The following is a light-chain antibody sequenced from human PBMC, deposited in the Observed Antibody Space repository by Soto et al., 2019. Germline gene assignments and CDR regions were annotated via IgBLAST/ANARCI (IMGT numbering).Light chain of an antibody. CDR1: QSVSSN. CDR2: GAS. J-gene: IGKJ1*01. Sequence: EKVMTQSPATLSVSPGERATLSCRASQSVSSNLAWYQQKPGQAPRLLIYGASTRVTGIPARFSGSGSGTEFTLTISSLQSEDFAVYYCQQYKNGWTFGQGTKVDIK. CDR3: QQYKNGWT. V-gene: IGKV3-15*01.